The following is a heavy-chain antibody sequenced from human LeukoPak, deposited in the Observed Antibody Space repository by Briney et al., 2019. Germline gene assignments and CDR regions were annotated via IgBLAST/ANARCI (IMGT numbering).Heavy chain of an antibody. CDR1: GFTFSSYA. CDR3: AKDLEMATNFDY. D-gene: IGHD5-24*01. V-gene: IGHV3-23*01. Sequence: GWSLRLSCAASGFTFSSYAMSWVRQAPGRGLEWVSAISGSGGSTYYADSGKGRFTISRDNSKNTLYLQMNSLRAEDTAVYYCAKDLEMATNFDYWGQGTLVTVSS. CDR2: ISGSGGST. J-gene: IGHJ4*02.